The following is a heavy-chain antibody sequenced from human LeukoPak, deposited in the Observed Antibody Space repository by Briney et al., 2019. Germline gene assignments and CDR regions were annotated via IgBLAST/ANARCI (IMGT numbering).Heavy chain of an antibody. V-gene: IGHV1-18*01. J-gene: IGHJ4*02. CDR1: GYTFTSYG. CDR3: ARDLGRDYDILTDYPLYIDY. Sequence: ASVKVSCKASGYTFTSYGISWVRQAPGQGLEWMGWISAYNGNTNYAQKLQGRVTMTTDTSTSTAYMELRSLRSDDTAVYYCARDLGRDYDILTDYPLYIDYWGQGTLVTVSS. CDR2: ISAYNGNT. D-gene: IGHD3-9*01.